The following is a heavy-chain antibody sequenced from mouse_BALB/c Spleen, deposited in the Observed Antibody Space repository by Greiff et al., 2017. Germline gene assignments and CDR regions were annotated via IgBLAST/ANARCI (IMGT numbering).Heavy chain of an antibody. CDR2: ISTYYGDA. Sequence: QVQLQQSGAELVRPGVSVKISCKGSGYTFTDYAMHWVKQSHAKSLEWIGVISTYYGDASYNQKFKGKATMTVDKSSSTAYMELARLTSEDSAIYYCARGDGYYVRGLDYWGQGTTLTVSS. D-gene: IGHD2-3*01. CDR1: GYTFTDYA. V-gene: IGHV1S137*01. J-gene: IGHJ2*01. CDR3: ARGDGYYVRGLDY.